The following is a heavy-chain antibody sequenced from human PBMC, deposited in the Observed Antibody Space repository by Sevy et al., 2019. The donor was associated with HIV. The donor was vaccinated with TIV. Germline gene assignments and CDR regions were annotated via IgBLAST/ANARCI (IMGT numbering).Heavy chain of an antibody. CDR2: ISWNSESI. J-gene: IGHJ4*02. D-gene: IGHD6-13*01. Sequence: GGSLRLSCAASGFTFDDYAMHWVRQPPGKGPEWVSGISWNSESIAYADSVKGRFTISRDNAKNSLILQINSLRPDDTSLHYCTKDTSASADDAALAAAATPVNSFDYWGQGTLVTVSS. CDR3: TKDTSASADDAALAAAATPVNSFDY. V-gene: IGHV3-9*01. CDR1: GFTFDDYA.